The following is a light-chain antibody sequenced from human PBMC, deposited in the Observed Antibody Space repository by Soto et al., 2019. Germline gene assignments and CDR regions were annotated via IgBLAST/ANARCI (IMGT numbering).Light chain of an antibody. J-gene: IGKJ1*01. Sequence: DIQMTQSPSTLSASVGDRVTIACRASQAISGWLAWYQQTPGKAPKLLIYDASTLDGGVPSRFSGSGSGTEFTLTISSLQPDDFATYYCQHYNAYSWAFGQGTKVDIK. CDR3: QHYNAYSWA. V-gene: IGKV1-5*01. CDR2: DAS. CDR1: QAISGW.